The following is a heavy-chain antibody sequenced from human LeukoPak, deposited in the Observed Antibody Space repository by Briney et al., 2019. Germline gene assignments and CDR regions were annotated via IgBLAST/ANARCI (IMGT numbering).Heavy chain of an antibody. V-gene: IGHV4-34*01. D-gene: IGHD2-2*01. Sequence: SETLSLXCAVYGGSFSGYYWSWIRQPPGKGLEWIGEINHSGSTNYNPSLKSRVTISVDTSKNQFSLKLSSVTAADTAVYYCARGLVVPAATRYWYFDLWGRGTLVTVSS. CDR1: GGSFSGYY. CDR3: ARGLVVPAATRYWYFDL. J-gene: IGHJ2*01. CDR2: INHSGST.